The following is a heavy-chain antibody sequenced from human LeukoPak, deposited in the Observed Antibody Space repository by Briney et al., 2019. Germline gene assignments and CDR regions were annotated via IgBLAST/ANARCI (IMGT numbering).Heavy chain of an antibody. CDR2: IKSKTDGGTT. CDR1: GGSISSYY. Sequence: ETLSLTCTVSGGSISSYYWSWIRQPPGKGLEWVGRIKSKTDGGTTDYAAPVKGRFTISRDDSKNTLYLQMNSLKTEDTAVYYCTTGTYSYGYDFDYWGQGTLVTVSS. J-gene: IGHJ4*02. CDR3: TTGTYSYGYDFDY. D-gene: IGHD5-18*01. V-gene: IGHV3-15*01.